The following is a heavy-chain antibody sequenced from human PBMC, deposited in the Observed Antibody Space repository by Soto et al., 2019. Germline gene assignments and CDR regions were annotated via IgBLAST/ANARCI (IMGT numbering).Heavy chain of an antibody. J-gene: IGHJ4*02. Sequence: SETLSLTCAVYGGSFSGYYWSWIRQPPGKGLEWIGEINYSGSTNYNPSLKSRVTTSVDKSKNQFSLNLSSVTAADTAVYFCARSFGWYAFDQWGQGTLVTAPQ. CDR2: INYSGST. V-gene: IGHV4-34*01. D-gene: IGHD6-19*01. CDR3: ARSFGWYAFDQ. CDR1: GGSFSGYY.